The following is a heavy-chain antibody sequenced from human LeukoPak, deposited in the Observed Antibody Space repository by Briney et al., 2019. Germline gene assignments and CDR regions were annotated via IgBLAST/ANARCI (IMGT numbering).Heavy chain of an antibody. CDR2: IHPNSGGT. V-gene: IGHV1-2*02. CDR1: GYTFTGYY. D-gene: IGHD6-6*01. CDR3: ARAGPTATRLSPGGSFDY. J-gene: IGHJ4*02. Sequence: ASVKVSCKASGYTFTGYYMHWVRQAPGQGREWMGWIHPNSGGTNYAQKFQGRVTTTRDTPISTASLELSSLKSDDTAVYYCARAGPTATRLSPGGSFDYWGQGTLVTVSS.